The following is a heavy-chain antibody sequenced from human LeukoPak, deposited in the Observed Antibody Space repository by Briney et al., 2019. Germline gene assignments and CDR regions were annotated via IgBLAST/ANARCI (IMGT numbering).Heavy chain of an antibody. D-gene: IGHD2-21*01. J-gene: IGHJ4*02. CDR2: IHTSGSP. CDR1: GASISGHY. CDR3: ARQRLDGDILGFDW. Sequence: SETLSLTCNVSGASISGHYWSWIRHPAGKSLEWIGRIHTSGSPIYNPSLSSRVTISVDTSKGQLSLTMNSLTAADTAIYYCARQRLDGDILGFDWWGQGTLVTVSS. V-gene: IGHV4-4*07.